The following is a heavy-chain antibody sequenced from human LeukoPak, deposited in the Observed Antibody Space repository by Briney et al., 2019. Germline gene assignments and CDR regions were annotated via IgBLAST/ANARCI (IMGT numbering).Heavy chain of an antibody. CDR3: ARGSAISVRTHDS. CDR1: GDSVSSNSAA. V-gene: IGHV6-1*01. J-gene: IGHJ5*01. CDR2: TYYRSKWSN. Sequence: SQTLSLTCAISGDSVSSNSAAWNWIRQPPSRGLEWLGRTYYRSKWSNDYAVSVKSRITINPDTSKNQFSLQLNSVTPEDTAVYYCARGSAISVRTHDSWGQGTLVTVSS. D-gene: IGHD2-21*01.